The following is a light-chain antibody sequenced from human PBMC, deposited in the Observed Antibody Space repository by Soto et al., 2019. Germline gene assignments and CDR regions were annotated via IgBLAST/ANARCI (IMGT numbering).Light chain of an antibody. CDR1: QSVSNNY. Sequence: EIVLTQSPGTLSLPPWGRATLSCRASQSVSNNYLAWYQQKPGQAPRLLIYGASNRATGIPDRFSGSGSGTDFTLTIRKQESGELVGYYWVHSERSGTFGEGTKVDIK. J-gene: IGKJ1*01. V-gene: IGKV3-20*01. CDR2: GAS. CDR3: VHSERSGT.